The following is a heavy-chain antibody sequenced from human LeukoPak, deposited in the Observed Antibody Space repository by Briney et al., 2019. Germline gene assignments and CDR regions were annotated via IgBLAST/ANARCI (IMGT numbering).Heavy chain of an antibody. Sequence: ASVKVSCKASGYTFTSYGISWVRQAPGQGLEWMGWISAYNGNTNYAQKLQGRVTMTTDTSTSTAYMELRSLRSDDTAVYYCARDLDCSNTSCYSNWFDPWGQGTLVTVSS. CDR3: ARDLDCSNTSCYSNWFDP. V-gene: IGHV1-18*01. CDR2: ISAYNGNT. D-gene: IGHD2-2*02. J-gene: IGHJ5*02. CDR1: GYTFTSYG.